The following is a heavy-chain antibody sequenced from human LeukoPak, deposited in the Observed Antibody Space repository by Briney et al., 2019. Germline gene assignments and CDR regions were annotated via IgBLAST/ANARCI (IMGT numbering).Heavy chain of an antibody. CDR1: GYSFTSYW. V-gene: IGHV5-10-1*01. Sequence: GESLKISCKGSGYSFTSYWISWVRQMPGKGLEWMGRIDPSDSYTNYSPSFQGHVTISADKSISTAYLQWSSLKASDTAMYYCARHGEGYDYLDYWGQGTLVTVSS. CDR3: ARHGEGYDYLDY. CDR2: IDPSDSYT. D-gene: IGHD5-12*01. J-gene: IGHJ4*02.